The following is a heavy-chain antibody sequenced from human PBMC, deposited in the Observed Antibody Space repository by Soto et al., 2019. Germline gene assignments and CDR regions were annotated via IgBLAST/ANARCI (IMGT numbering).Heavy chain of an antibody. Sequence: GGSLRLSCAASGFTFSSYEMNWVRQAPGKGLEWVSYISSSGSTIYYADSVKGRFTISRDNAKNSLYLQMNSLRAEDTAVYYCAGTITIFGSGAFDIWGQGTMVTVSS. D-gene: IGHD3-3*01. CDR3: AGTITIFGSGAFDI. CDR1: GFTFSSYE. CDR2: ISSSGSTI. V-gene: IGHV3-48*03. J-gene: IGHJ3*02.